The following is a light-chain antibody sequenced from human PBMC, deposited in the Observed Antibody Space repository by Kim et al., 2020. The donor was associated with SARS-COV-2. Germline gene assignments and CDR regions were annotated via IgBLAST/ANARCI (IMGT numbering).Light chain of an antibody. J-gene: IGLJ2*01. V-gene: IGLV2-11*01. Sequence: QSALTQPRAVSGSPGQSVTISCTGTSSDVGSYNYVSWYQQHPGKAPKLIIYDVTKRACGVPDRFSGSKSGNTASLTISGLQAEDGADYYCCSYAGSVVFGGGTQLTVL. CDR1: SSDVGSYNY. CDR2: DVT. CDR3: CSYAGSVV.